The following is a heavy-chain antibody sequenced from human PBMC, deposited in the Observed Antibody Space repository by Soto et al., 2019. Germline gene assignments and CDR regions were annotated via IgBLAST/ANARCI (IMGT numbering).Heavy chain of an antibody. J-gene: IGHJ4*02. Sequence: PVGSLRLSCASSVFTFSSYAMHWVRHSPGKGLEWVAVISYDGSNKYYADSVKGRFTISRDNSKNTLYLQMNSLRAEDTAVYYCERVGMAGDYFEYWGQGTLVIVSS. D-gene: IGHD1-26*01. V-gene: IGHV3-30-3*01. CDR1: VFTFSSYA. CDR3: ERVGMAGDYFEY. CDR2: ISYDGSNK.